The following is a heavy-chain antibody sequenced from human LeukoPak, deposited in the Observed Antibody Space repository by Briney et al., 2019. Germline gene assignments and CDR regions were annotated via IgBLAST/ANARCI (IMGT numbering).Heavy chain of an antibody. CDR3: ARGAFYYYYYMDV. J-gene: IGHJ6*03. CDR1: GGSIGSYY. V-gene: IGHV4-59*01. CDR2: IYYSGST. Sequence: PSETLSLTCTVSGGSIGSYYWSWIRQPPGKGLEWIGYIYYSGSTNYNPSLKSRVTISVGTSKNQFSLKLSSVTAADTAVHYCARGAFYYYYYMDVWGKGTTVTVSS.